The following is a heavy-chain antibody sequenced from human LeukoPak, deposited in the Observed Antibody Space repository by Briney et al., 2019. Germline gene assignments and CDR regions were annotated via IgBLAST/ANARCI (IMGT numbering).Heavy chain of an antibody. V-gene: IGHV4-59*01. CDR2: IYYSGST. CDR1: GGSISSYY. Sequence: PSETLSLTCTVSGGSISSYYWSWIRQPPGKGLEWIGYIYYSGSTNYNPSLKSRVTISVDTSKNQFSLKLSSVTAADTAVYYCAREGDYVDYWGQGTLVTVSS. J-gene: IGHJ4*02. CDR3: AREGDYVDY.